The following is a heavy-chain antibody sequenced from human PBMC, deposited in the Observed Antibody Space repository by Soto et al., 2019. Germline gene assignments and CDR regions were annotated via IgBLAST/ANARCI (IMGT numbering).Heavy chain of an antibody. CDR1: GFTVSSNY. CDR3: ARDKITYNWNRGYPSHAPDY. V-gene: IGHV3-66*01. D-gene: IGHD1-20*01. Sequence: GGSLRLSCAASGFTVSSNYMSWVRQAPGKGLEWVSVIYSGGSTYYADSVKGRFTISRDNSKNTLYLQMNSLRAEDTAVYYCARDKITYNWNRGYPSHAPDYWGQGTLVTVSS. CDR2: IYSGGST. J-gene: IGHJ4*02.